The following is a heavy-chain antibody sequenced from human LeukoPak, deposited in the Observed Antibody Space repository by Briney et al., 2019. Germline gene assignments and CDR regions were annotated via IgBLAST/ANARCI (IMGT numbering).Heavy chain of an antibody. CDR2: IKPDGTTK. D-gene: IGHD6-13*01. CDR3: ARSIPYGTTWYGRSDY. J-gene: IGHJ4*02. V-gene: IGHV3-7*03. CDR1: GFPFSSYS. Sequence: PGGSLRLSCAASGFPFSSYSMTWVRQAPGKGLKWVAHIKPDGTTKFYVDSVKGRFTISRDNALNSLYLQMNSLRAGDTAIYYCARSIPYGTTWYGRSDYWGQGTLVTVSS.